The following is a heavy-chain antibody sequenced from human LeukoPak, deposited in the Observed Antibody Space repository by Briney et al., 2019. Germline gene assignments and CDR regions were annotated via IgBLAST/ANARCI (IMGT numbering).Heavy chain of an antibody. CDR3: ARTPVPPYYYDSSGYHGDY. V-gene: IGHV4-59*01. CDR1: GGSISSYY. Sequence: SETLSLTCTVSGGSISSYYWSWIRQPPGKGLEWIGYIYYSGSTNYNPSLKSRVTISVDTSKNQFSLKLSSVTAADTAVYYCARTPVPPYYYDSSGYHGDYWGQGTLVTVSS. J-gene: IGHJ4*02. D-gene: IGHD3-22*01. CDR2: IYYSGST.